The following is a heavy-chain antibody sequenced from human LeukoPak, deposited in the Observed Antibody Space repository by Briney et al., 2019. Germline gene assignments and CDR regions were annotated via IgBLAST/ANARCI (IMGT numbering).Heavy chain of an antibody. CDR2: ISAGGGVST. J-gene: IGHJ4*02. CDR3: AKDLGYSVEPSFDY. Sequence: GGSLRLSCAASGFTFSSYAMSWVRQAPGKGLEWVAAISAGGGVSTYYADSVKGRFTISRDNSKNTLYLQMNTLRAEDTAVYYCAKDLGYSVEPSFDYWGQGTLVTVSS. CDR1: GFTFSSYA. V-gene: IGHV3-23*01. D-gene: IGHD1-14*01.